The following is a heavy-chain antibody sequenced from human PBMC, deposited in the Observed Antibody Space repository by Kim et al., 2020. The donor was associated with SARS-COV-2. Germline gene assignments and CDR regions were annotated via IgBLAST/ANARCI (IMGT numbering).Heavy chain of an antibody. J-gene: IGHJ4*02. V-gene: IGHV3-33*01. CDR2: IWYDGSNK. Sequence: GGSLRLSCAASGFTFSSYGMHWVRQAPGKGLEWVAVIWYDGSNKYYADSVKGRFTISRDNSKNTLYLQMNSLRAEDTAVYYCARGVEAAAGIDYWGQGTLVTVSS. CDR1: GFTFSSYG. D-gene: IGHD6-13*01. CDR3: ARGVEAAAGIDY.